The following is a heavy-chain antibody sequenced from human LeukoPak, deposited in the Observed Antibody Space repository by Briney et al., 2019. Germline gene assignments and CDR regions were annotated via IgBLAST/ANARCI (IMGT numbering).Heavy chain of an antibody. V-gene: IGHV3-21*01. Sequence: GGSLRLFCAASGFTFSSYSMNWVRQAPGKGLEWVSSISSSSSYIYYADSVKGRFTISRDNAKNSLYLQMNSLRAEDTSVYYCARFWVTSSYFDYWGQGTLVTVSS. D-gene: IGHD2-21*02. CDR1: GFTFSSYS. CDR3: ARFWVTSSYFDY. J-gene: IGHJ4*02. CDR2: ISSSSSYI.